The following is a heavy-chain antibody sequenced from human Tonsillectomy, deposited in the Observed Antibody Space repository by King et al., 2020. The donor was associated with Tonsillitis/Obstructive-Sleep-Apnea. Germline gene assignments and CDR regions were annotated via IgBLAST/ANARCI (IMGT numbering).Heavy chain of an antibody. V-gene: IGHV4-39*01. Sequence: QLQESGPGLVKPSETLSLTCTVSGGSISSSTYYWGWLRQPPGKGLEWIGSIYNSGSTYYNPSLKSRVTISVDTSKNQFSLKLSSVTAADTAVYYCASEGEYSSTNYFDYWGQGTLVTVSS. CDR2: IYNSGST. J-gene: IGHJ4*02. CDR3: ASEGEYSSTNYFDY. D-gene: IGHD6-6*01. CDR1: GGSISSSTYY.